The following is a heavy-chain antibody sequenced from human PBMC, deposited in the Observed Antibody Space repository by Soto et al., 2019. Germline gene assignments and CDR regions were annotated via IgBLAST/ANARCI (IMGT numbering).Heavy chain of an antibody. D-gene: IGHD3-10*01. V-gene: IGHV1-18*04. J-gene: IGHJ6*02. CDR3: ARAGKYYYGSGSPYYDGIIV. CDR2: ISGYNGNT. Sequence: QVQLVQSGAEVKKPGASVKVSCKASGYTFTSYGVSWVRQAPGQGLEWMGWISGYNGNTNYAQKLQGRVTMTTDTSTSTAYTELRSPRSDDTAVYYFARAGKYYYGSGSPYYDGIIVWGQGITVTFPS. CDR1: GYTFTSYG.